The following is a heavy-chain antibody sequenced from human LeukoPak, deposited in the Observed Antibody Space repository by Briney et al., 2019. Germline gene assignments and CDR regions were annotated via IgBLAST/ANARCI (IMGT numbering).Heavy chain of an antibody. CDR2: IQYDGNNK. CDR3: AKDKRYFYGNLDY. Sequence: GGSLRLSCAASGFIFSNFAISWVRQAPGKGLEWVAFIQYDGNNKYYADSVKGRFTISRDNSKNTLYLQMNSLRAEDTAVYYCAKDKRYFYGNLDYWGQGTLVTVSS. D-gene: IGHD3-22*01. CDR1: GFIFSNFA. J-gene: IGHJ4*02. V-gene: IGHV3-30*02.